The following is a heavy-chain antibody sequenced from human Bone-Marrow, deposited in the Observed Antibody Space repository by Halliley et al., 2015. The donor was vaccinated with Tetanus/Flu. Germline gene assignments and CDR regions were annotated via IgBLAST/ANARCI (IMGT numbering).Heavy chain of an antibody. V-gene: IGHV3-9*01. D-gene: IGHD6-13*01. J-gene: IGHJ4*02. CDR2: ISWNSGSI. CDR1: GFTFDDFA. Sequence: SLRLSCVASGFTFDDFAMHWVRQAPGKGLEWVAGISWNSGSIEYADSVKGRFTVSRDNAKNSLFLQMKSLRREDTAFYYCARAGYGLWYPLGYWGQGALVTVSS. CDR3: ARAGYGLWYPLGY.